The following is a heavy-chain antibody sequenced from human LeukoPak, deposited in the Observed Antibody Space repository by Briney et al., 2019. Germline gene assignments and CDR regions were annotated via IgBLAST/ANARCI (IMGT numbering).Heavy chain of an antibody. CDR2: INSDGSST. J-gene: IGHJ4*02. CDR1: GFTYSSYW. D-gene: IGHD3-22*01. V-gene: IGHV3-74*01. Sequence: GGSLRLSCAASGFTYSSYWMHWVRQAPGKGLVWVSRINSDGSSTSYADSVKGRFTISRDNAKNTLYLQMNSLRAEDTAVYYCAKDPQEYYYDSSGYWNYWGQGTLVTVSS. CDR3: AKDPQEYYYDSSGYWNY.